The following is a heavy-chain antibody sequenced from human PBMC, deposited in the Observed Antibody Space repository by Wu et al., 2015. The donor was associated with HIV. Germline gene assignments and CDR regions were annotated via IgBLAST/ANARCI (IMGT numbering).Heavy chain of an antibody. D-gene: IGHD7-27*01. CDR3: AGHRLHPNWGLGMWNWFDP. V-gene: IGHV1-69*05. CDR2: IIPIFGTA. Sequence: QVQLVQSGAEVKKPGSSVKLSCKASGGTFSNYAISWVRQAPGQGLEWMGGIIPIFGTAHYAQKFQDRVQARVTITSDESTSTANISLSSLRSDDTAVYYCAGHRLHPNWGLGMWNWFDPWGQGTLVTVSS. J-gene: IGHJ5*02. CDR1: GGTFSNYA.